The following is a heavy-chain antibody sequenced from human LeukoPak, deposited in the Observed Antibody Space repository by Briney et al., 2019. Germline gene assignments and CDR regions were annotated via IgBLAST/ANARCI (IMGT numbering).Heavy chain of an antibody. CDR2: ISANNGNT. V-gene: IGHV1-18*01. J-gene: IGHJ4*02. Sequence: ASVKVSCKASGYTFTTYGFSWVRQAPGQGLEWMGWISANNGNTNYAQKFQGRVTLTTDASTTTAYMELRSLRSDDTAVYYCARDHSSSGQLFDYWGQGTLVTVSS. D-gene: IGHD6-13*01. CDR1: GYTFTTYG. CDR3: ARDHSSSGQLFDY.